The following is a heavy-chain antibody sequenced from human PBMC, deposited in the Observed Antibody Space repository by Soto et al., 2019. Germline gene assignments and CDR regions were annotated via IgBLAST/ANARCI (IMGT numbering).Heavy chain of an antibody. CDR2: INDSGNS. CDR1: HESFGAYY. J-gene: IGHJ4*02. CDR3: ARGEDGSGSYWVGRPLSRVDY. D-gene: IGHD3-10*01. V-gene: IGHV4-34*01. Sequence: SETLSLTCVVSHESFGAYYWSWVRQPPGKGLEWIGEINDSGNSHSNPSLKSRVTMSVDMSKNQFSLKLSSVTAADTAVYYYARGEDGSGSYWVGRPLSRVDYWGQGALVTVSS.